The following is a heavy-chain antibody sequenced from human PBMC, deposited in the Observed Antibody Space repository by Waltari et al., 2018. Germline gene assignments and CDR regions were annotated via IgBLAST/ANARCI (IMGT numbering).Heavy chain of an antibody. CDR2: INHAGST. J-gene: IGHJ4*02. Sequence: QVELQQWGAGVVKPSETLSLTCAVDGGTFTNYYWSWIRQPPEKGLEWIGEINHAGSTYYNPSLRSRVTISLDTSKSQFSLKLSSVTATDTAVYYCARTLSTRIFDSWGQGALVIVSS. V-gene: IGHV4-34*01. CDR1: GGTFTNYY. CDR3: ARTLSTRIFDS. D-gene: IGHD2-2*01.